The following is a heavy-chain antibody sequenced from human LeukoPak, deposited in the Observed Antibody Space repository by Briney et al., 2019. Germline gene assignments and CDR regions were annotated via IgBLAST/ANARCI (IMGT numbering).Heavy chain of an antibody. CDR3: AGGYCSGSDCSRLWVADRGWFDP. D-gene: IGHD2-8*02. CDR2: IIPIFGTT. CDR1: GGGTFNDYA. J-gene: IGHJ5*02. V-gene: IGHV1-69*13. Sequence: SVKVSCKPSGGGTFNDYAISWVRQAPGQGLEWMGMIIPIFGTTTYAQRFQGRVTLSAGESTTTVYMHLDSLTSDDTALYYCAGGYCSGSDCSRLWVADRGWFDPWGQGTLVTVSS.